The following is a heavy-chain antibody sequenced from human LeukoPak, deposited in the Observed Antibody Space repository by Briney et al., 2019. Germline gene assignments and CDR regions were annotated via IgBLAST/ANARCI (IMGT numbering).Heavy chain of an antibody. V-gene: IGHV3-7*03. Sequence: GGSLRLSCAASGFTFSSHWMHWVRQAPGKGLEWVTNIKQDGSEKHYVDSVKGRFTISRDNAKNSLYLQMNSLRGEDTAVYYCARDSRTLPDWGQGTLVTVSS. CDR3: ARDSRTLPD. CDR1: GFTFSSHW. D-gene: IGHD2/OR15-2a*01. CDR2: IKQDGSEK. J-gene: IGHJ4*02.